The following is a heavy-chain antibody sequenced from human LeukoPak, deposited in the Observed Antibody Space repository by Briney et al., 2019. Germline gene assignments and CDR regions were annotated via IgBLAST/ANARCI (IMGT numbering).Heavy chain of an antibody. Sequence: PSETLSLTCTVSGGSISSGGYYWSWIRQHRGKGLEWIGYIYYSGSTYYNPSLKSRVTISVDTSKNQFSLKLSSVTAADTAVYYCATGLPLGYCSSTSCYNAFDIWGQGTMVTVSS. V-gene: IGHV4-31*03. CDR1: GGSISSGGYY. D-gene: IGHD2-2*01. CDR3: ATGLPLGYCSSTSCYNAFDI. J-gene: IGHJ3*02. CDR2: IYYSGST.